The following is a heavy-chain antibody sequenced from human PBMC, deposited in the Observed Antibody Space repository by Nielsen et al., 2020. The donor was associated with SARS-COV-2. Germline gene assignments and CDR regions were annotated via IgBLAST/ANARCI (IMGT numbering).Heavy chain of an antibody. CDR2: IYYSGSP. Sequence: WIRQHPGKGLEWIGHIYYSGSPYYNPSLKSRVTISVDTSKNQFSLKLSSVTAADTAVYYCARETAMVRGVTTRTYYYYGMDVWGQGTTVTVSS. CDR3: ARETAMVRGVTTRTYYYYGMDV. J-gene: IGHJ6*02. V-gene: IGHV4-31*02. D-gene: IGHD3-10*01.